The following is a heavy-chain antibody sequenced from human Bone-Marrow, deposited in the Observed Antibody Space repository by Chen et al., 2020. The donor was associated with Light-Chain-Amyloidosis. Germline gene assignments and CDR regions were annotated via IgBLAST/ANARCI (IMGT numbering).Heavy chain of an antibody. CDR1: CGPISSGGYY. CDR3: ARGPNVAFDP. D-gene: IGHD3-10*02. Sequence: HVQLQESGPGLVKPSQTLSLSCPVSCGPISSGGYYWSWSRQHPGKGLEWIGFIYHSGSVTYNPSLRSRLTISVDTSRNQFSLKLSSVTAADTAVYYCARGPNVAFDPWGQGTLVTISS. CDR2: IYHSGSV. V-gene: IGHV4-31*03. J-gene: IGHJ5*02.